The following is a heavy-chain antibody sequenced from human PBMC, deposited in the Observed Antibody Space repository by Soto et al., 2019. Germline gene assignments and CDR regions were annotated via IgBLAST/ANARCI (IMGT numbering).Heavy chain of an antibody. J-gene: IGHJ5*02. D-gene: IGHD1-20*01. CDR2: MNPNSGNT. CDR1: GYSFSDYD. V-gene: IGHV1-8*01. Sequence: QVQLVQSGAEVKKPGVSVKVSCKASGYSFSDYDINWVRQATGQGPEWMGWMNPNSGNTGYAQKFQDRVTMTRNTSINTAYMELSSLGSEDTAVYYCARDNRYNWNDEGWFDPWGQGTLVTVSS. CDR3: ARDNRYNWNDEGWFDP.